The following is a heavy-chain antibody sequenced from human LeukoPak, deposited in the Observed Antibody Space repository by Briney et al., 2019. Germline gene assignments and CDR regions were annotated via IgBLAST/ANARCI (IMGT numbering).Heavy chain of an antibody. CDR2: IYYSGST. V-gene: IGHV4-59*01. CDR3: ARRHDSGTYPLDY. J-gene: IGHJ4*02. D-gene: IGHD3-10*01. CDR1: GGSISSYY. Sequence: SETLSLTCTGSGGSISSYYWSWIRQPPGKGLEWIGNIYYSGSTNYNPSLKSRVTISVDTSKNQFSLKLSSVTAADTAMYYCARRHDSGTYPLDYWGQGTLVTVSS.